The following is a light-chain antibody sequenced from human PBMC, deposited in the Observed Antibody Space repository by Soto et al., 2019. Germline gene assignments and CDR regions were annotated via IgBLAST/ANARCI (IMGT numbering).Light chain of an antibody. V-gene: IGKV3-20*01. J-gene: IGKJ2*01. CDR1: QSVSSSY. Sequence: EIVLTQSPGTLSLSPGERATLSCRASQSVSSSYLAWYQQKPGQAPRLLIYGASSRATGIPDRFSGSGSGTDFTLTINRLEPEDFAVYYCQQYGSSPYTCGQGTNLEIK. CDR2: GAS. CDR3: QQYGSSPYT.